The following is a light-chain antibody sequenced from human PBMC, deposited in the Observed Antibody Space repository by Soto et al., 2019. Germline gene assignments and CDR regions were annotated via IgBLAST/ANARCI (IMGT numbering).Light chain of an antibody. CDR2: KAS. Sequence: DIPMTQSPSTLSGSVGDRVTITCRASQTISSWLAWYQQKPGKAPKLLIYKASTLKSGVPSRFSGIGSGTGFTLTIISLQTDDFATYYCQHYNSYSEAFGQGTKVVL. CDR3: QHYNSYSEA. CDR1: QTISSW. J-gene: IGKJ1*01. V-gene: IGKV1-5*03.